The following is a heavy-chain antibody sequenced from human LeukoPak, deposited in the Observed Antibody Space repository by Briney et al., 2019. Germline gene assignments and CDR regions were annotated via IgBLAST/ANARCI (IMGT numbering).Heavy chain of an antibody. V-gene: IGHV4-39*07. J-gene: IGHJ4*02. CDR3: ARGYSYGYVKGSFDY. D-gene: IGHD5-18*01. CDR1: GGSISSSSYY. CDR2: IYYSGST. Sequence: SETLSLTCTVSGGSISSSSYYWGWIRQPPGKGLEWIGSIYYSGSTYYNPSLKSRVTISVDTSKNQFSLKLSSVTAADTAVYYCARGYSYGYVKGSFDYWGQGTLVTVSS.